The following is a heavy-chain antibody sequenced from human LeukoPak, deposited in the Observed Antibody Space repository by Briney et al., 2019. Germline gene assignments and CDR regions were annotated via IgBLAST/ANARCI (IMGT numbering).Heavy chain of an antibody. CDR3: AKGMLATFDY. CDR2: IRYDGSNK. D-gene: IGHD5-24*01. CDR1: GFTFSSYG. Sequence: SGGSLRLSWAASGFTFSSYGMHWVRQAPAKGLEWVAFIRYDGSNKYYADSVKGRFTISRDNSKNTLYVQMNSLRAEDSSVYYCAKGMLATFDYWGQGTLVTVSS. J-gene: IGHJ4*02. V-gene: IGHV3-30*02.